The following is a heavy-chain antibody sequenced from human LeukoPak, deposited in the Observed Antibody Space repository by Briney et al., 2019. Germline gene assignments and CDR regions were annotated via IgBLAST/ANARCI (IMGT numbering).Heavy chain of an antibody. J-gene: IGHJ4*02. CDR1: GFIFSSYS. D-gene: IGHD3-22*01. Sequence: GGSLRLSCAVSGFIFSSYSMNWVRQAPGKGLEWVSSISSSGNIYYADSLKGRFTVSRDNAKNSLYLQMNSLRAEDTAVYYCARVGDETDSSGYYLDYWGQGTLVTVSS. V-gene: IGHV3-21*01. CDR2: ISSSGNI. CDR3: ARVGDETDSSGYYLDY.